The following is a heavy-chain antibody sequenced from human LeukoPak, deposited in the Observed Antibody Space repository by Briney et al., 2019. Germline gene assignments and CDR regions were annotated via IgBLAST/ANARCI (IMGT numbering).Heavy chain of an antibody. CDR3: ARDNLQWLVLDY. V-gene: IGHV3-48*03. CDR1: GFTFSSYE. Sequence: GGSLRLSCAASGFTFSSYEMKWVRQARGKGLEGVSYISSSGSTIYYADSVKGRFTISRDNAKNSLYLQMNSLRAEDTAVYYCARDNLQWLVLDYWGQGTLVTVSS. CDR2: ISSSGSTI. J-gene: IGHJ4*02. D-gene: IGHD6-19*01.